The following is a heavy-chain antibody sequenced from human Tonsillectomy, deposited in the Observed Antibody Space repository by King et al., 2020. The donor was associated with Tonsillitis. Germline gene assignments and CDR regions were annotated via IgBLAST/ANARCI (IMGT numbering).Heavy chain of an antibody. CDR2: INSDGSST. Sequence: VQLVESGGGLVQPGGSLRLSCAASGFTFSNYWMHWVRQAPGKGLVWFSRINSDGSSTTYADSVKGRFTISRDNAKNTLYLQMNSLRAEDTAVYYCAGYNYGRPFDYWGQGTLVTVSS. CDR3: AGYNYGRPFDY. V-gene: IGHV3-74*01. J-gene: IGHJ4*02. D-gene: IGHD5-18*01. CDR1: GFTFSNYW.